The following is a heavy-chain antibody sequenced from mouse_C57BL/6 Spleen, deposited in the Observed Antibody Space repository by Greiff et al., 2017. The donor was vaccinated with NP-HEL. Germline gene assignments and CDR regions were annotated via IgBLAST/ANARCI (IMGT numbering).Heavy chain of an antibody. J-gene: IGHJ4*01. CDR2: INPSTGGT. D-gene: IGHD2-1*01. Sequence: EVKLLESGPELVKPGASVKISCKASGYSFTGYYMNWVKQSPEKSLEWIGEINPSTGGTTYNQKFKAKATLTVDKSSSTAYMQLKSLTSEDSAVYYCARWMVTKDPYYAMDYWGQGTSVTVSS. CDR3: ARWMVTKDPYYAMDY. V-gene: IGHV1-42*01. CDR1: GYSFTGYY.